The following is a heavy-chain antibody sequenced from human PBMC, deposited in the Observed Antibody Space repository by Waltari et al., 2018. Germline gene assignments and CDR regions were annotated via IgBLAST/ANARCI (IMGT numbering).Heavy chain of an antibody. CDR3: ARMVAEGSNWGTHDAFDI. Sequence: QLQLQESGSGLVKPSQTLSLTCAVSGGSISSGGYSWRWIRQPPGKGLEWIGYIYHSGSTYYNPSLKSRVTISVDRSKNQFSLKLSSVTAADTAVYYCARMVAEGSNWGTHDAFDIWGQGTMVTVSS. CDR1: GGSISSGGYS. D-gene: IGHD7-27*01. V-gene: IGHV4-30-2*01. J-gene: IGHJ3*02. CDR2: IYHSGST.